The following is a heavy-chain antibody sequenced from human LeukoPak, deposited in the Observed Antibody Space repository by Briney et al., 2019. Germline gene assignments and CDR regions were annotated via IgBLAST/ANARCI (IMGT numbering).Heavy chain of an antibody. Sequence: PGGSLRLSCAASGFTFRSYGLHWVRQAPGKGLEWVAVISYNGINKYYADSVKGRFTISRDNSKNTLYLQMNSLRAEDTAVYYCARDIYDSGSYYFDYWGQGTLVTVSS. CDR1: GFTFRSYG. CDR3: ARDIYDSGSYYFDY. CDR2: ISYNGINK. V-gene: IGHV3-30*03. J-gene: IGHJ4*02. D-gene: IGHD1-26*01.